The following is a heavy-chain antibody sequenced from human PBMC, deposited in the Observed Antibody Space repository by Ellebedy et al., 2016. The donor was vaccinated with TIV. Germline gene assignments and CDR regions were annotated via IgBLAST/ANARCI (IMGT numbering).Heavy chain of an antibody. CDR3: ARQSKGIISYYYNGMDV. CDR1: GYTFTGYY. D-gene: IGHD3-10*01. V-gene: IGHV1-2*04. Sequence: AASVKVSCKASGYTFTGYYMHWVRQAPGQGLEWMGWINPNSGGTNYAQKFQGWVTMTRDTSISPAYMELSRLRSDDTAVYYCARQSKGIISYYYNGMDVWGQGTTVTVSS. J-gene: IGHJ6*02. CDR2: INPNSGGT.